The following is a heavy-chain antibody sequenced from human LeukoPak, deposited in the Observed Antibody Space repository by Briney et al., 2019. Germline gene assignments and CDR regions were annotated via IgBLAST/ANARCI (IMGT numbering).Heavy chain of an antibody. J-gene: IGHJ4*02. Sequence: GSLRLSCAASGFTFSSYPIHWVRQAPGKGLEWVAVISYDGNNKYYADSVKGRFTISRDNSKNTLYLQMNSLRTEDTAVYYCARDRDWNSGFDYWGQGTLVTVSS. CDR2: ISYDGNNK. CDR3: ARDRDWNSGFDY. CDR1: GFTFSSYP. V-gene: IGHV3-30*04. D-gene: IGHD1-7*01.